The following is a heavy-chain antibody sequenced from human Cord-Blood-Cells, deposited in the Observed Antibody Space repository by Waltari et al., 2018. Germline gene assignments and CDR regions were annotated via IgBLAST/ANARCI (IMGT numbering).Heavy chain of an antibody. Sequence: QVQLVESGGGVVQPGRSLSLSCAASGFTFSSYGMHWVRQAPGKGLEWVAVIWYDGSNKYYADSVKGRFTISRDNSKNTLYLQMNSLRTEDTAVYYCARANWGYAFDIWGQGTMVTVSS. V-gene: IGHV3-33*01. J-gene: IGHJ3*02. D-gene: IGHD7-27*01. CDR2: IWYDGSNK. CDR3: ARANWGYAFDI. CDR1: GFTFSSYG.